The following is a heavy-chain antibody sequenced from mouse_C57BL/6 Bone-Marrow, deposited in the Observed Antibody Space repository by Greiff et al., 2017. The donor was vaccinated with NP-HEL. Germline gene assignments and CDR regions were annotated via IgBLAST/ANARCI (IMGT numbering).Heavy chain of an antibody. D-gene: IGHD2-4*01. CDR3: ARSRGVYYDYDGNFDV. Sequence: VQLQQSGAELVMPGASVKLSCKASGYTFTSYWMHWVKQRPGQGLEWIGEIDPSDSYTNYNQKFKGKSTLTVDKSSSTAYMQLSSLTSEDSAVYYCARSRGVYYDYDGNFDVWGTGTTVTVSS. J-gene: IGHJ1*03. CDR2: IDPSDSYT. CDR1: GYTFTSYW. V-gene: IGHV1-69*01.